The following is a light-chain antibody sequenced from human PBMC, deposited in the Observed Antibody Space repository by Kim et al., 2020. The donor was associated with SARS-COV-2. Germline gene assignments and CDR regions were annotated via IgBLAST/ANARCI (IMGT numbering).Light chain of an antibody. CDR2: LVS. CDR3: MQTLQTPT. J-gene: IGKJ2*01. V-gene: IGKV2-28*01. Sequence: GTTAYITCRSRQGLRYSKEDNYLSSYLQKPGQSPPLLIYLVSDRASGVPDRFSGSGSGTDFTLKISRVEAGDIGVYFCMQTLQTPTFGQGTKLEI. CDR1: QGLRYSKEDNY.